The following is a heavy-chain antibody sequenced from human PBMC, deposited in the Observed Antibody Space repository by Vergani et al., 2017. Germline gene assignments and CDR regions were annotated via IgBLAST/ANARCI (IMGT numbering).Heavy chain of an antibody. D-gene: IGHD3-10*01. J-gene: IGHJ5*02. Sequence: QVQLQESGPGLVKPSETLSLTCTVSGASVNSYYWSWIRQPPGKGLEWMGYVSFRGDTLYDPSLETRVTISGDTSKNQFSLKLNSVTAADTAVYYCGRVADFYGLGSRLLDLWGQGILVTVSS. CDR1: GASVNSYY. V-gene: IGHV4-59*02. CDR2: VSFRGDT. CDR3: GRVADFYGLGSRLLDL.